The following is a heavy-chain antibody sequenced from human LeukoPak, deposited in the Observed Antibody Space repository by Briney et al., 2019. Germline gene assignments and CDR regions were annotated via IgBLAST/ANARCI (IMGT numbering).Heavy chain of an antibody. CDR1: GFTFNSYV. D-gene: IGHD1-26*01. J-gene: IGHJ4*02. CDR3: AKDVGKWESLHFFDY. V-gene: IGHV3-23*01. CDR2: INGGGGNT. Sequence: GGSLRLSCAASGFTFNSYVMSWVRQAPGKGLEWVSAINGGGGNTYYADSVKGRFTISRDNSKNTLYLQMNSLRGDDTAVYYCAKDVGKWESLHFFDYWGQGTLVTVSS.